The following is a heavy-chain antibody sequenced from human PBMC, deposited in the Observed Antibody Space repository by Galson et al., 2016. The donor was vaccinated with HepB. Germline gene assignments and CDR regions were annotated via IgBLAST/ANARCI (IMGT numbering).Heavy chain of an antibody. CDR3: NTETTTLIYGESRWADKYLYFDL. J-gene: IGHJ2*01. V-gene: IGHV3-15*05. D-gene: IGHD4-17*01. CDR2: VKSKIEGGTI. Sequence: SLRLSCAASGFNFRNAWMSWVRQAPGKGLEWVGRVKSKIEGGTIEYAAPVKGRFTISRDDSEDTLYLQMNNLKTEDTAVYYCNTETTTLIYGESRWADKYLYFDLWGRGTLVTVSS. CDR1: GFNFRNAW.